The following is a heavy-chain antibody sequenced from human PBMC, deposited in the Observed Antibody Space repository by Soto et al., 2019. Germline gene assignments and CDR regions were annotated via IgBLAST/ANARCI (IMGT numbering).Heavy chain of an antibody. CDR3: ARQSLRRGHYYCYYGMDF. V-gene: IGHV1-2*02. J-gene: IGHJ6*02. CDR1: GYTFTGYY. Sequence: ASVKVSCKASGYTFTGYYMHWVRQAPGQGLEWMGWINPNSGGTNYAQKIQGRVTMTRDTSISTAYMELSRLRSNDTALYYCARQSLRRGHYYCYYGMDFWGQGTTVTVSS. D-gene: IGHD4-17*01. CDR2: INPNSGGT.